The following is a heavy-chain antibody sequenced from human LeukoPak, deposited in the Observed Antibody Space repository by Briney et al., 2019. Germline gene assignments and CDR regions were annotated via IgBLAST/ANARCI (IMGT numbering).Heavy chain of an antibody. Sequence: SETLSLTCDVSGGSIDSTNWWNWVRQPPGKGLEWIGEIHHDGRINYNPSLKSRVTLSVDKSKNQFSLRLNSVTAADTAMYYCARSHDHLWGNYPDYWGQGTLVTVSS. V-gene: IGHV4/OR15-8*01. D-gene: IGHD3-16*02. CDR3: ARSHDHLWGNYPDY. J-gene: IGHJ4*02. CDR2: IHHDGRI. CDR1: GGSIDSTNW.